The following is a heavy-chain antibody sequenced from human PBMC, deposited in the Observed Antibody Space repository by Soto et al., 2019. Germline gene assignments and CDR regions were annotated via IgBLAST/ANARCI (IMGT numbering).Heavy chain of an antibody. J-gene: IGHJ4*02. Sequence: ESGGGVVQPGRSLRLSCAASGFTFSSYGMHWVRQAPGKGLEWVAVISYDGSNKYYADSVKVRFTITRDNSKNTLYLQMNSLRTEDTAVYYCEKDRVESGLGEVDYWGQGILVTVSS. CDR2: ISYDGSNK. V-gene: IGHV3-30*18. CDR3: EKDRVESGLGEVDY. D-gene: IGHD3-16*01. CDR1: GFTFSSYG.